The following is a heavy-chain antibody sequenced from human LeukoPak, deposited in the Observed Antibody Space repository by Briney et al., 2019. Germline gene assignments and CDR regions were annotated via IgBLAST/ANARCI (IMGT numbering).Heavy chain of an antibody. CDR1: GFTFSSYW. J-gene: IGHJ4*02. CDR2: IKQDGSEK. Sequence: GGSLRLYCAASGFTFSSYWMSWVRQAPGKGLEWVANIKQDGSEKYYVDSVKGRFTISRDNAKNSLYLQMNSLRAEATAVYYCARGGEDIVVVVAATADYWGQGTLVTVSS. D-gene: IGHD2-15*01. V-gene: IGHV3-7*03. CDR3: ARGGEDIVVVVAATADY.